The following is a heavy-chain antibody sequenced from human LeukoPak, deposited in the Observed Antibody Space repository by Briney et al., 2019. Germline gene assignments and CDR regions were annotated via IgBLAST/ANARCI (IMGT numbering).Heavy chain of an antibody. D-gene: IGHD3-10*01. CDR3: AREAGTHYSYGSGSYLDY. Sequence: PGGSLRLSCAAAGFTFSSYSMNWVRQAPGKGLEWVSSISSSSSYIYYADSVQGRFTISRDNAKNSLYLQMNSLRAEDTAVYDCAREAGTHYSYGSGSYLDYWGQGTLVTVSS. J-gene: IGHJ4*02. CDR1: GFTFSSYS. V-gene: IGHV3-21*01. CDR2: ISSSSSYI.